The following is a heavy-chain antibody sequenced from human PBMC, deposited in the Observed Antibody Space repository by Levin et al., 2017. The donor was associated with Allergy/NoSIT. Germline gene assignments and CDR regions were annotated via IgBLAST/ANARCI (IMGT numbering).Heavy chain of an antibody. Sequence: GGSLRLSCAASGFTFSSYEMNWVRRAPGKGLEWVSYISSTGSTIYSADSVKGRFTISRDNAKNSMYLHMNSLRAEDTAVYYCARQLGNFWSGYNYFDYWGQGTLVTVSS. D-gene: IGHD3-3*01. V-gene: IGHV3-48*03. J-gene: IGHJ4*02. CDR1: GFTFSSYE. CDR2: ISSTGSTI. CDR3: ARQLGNFWSGYNYFDY.